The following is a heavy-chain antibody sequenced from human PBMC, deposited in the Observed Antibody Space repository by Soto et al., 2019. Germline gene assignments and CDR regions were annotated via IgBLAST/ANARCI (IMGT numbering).Heavy chain of an antibody. V-gene: IGHV3-23*01. J-gene: IGHJ4*02. CDR3: ARTPHYCSSNSCYIDY. CDR1: GFTFISYA. Sequence: GGSLRLSCAASGFTFISYAMSWVLQAPGKGLEWVSGISDGGGSTYYADSVKGRFTVSRDNSKNTLYLQVNSLRAEDTAVYYCARTPHYCSSNSCYIDYWGQGTLVTVSS. D-gene: IGHD2-2*02. CDR2: ISDGGGST.